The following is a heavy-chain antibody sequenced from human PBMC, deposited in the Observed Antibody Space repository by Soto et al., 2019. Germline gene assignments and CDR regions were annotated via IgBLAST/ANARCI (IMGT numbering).Heavy chain of an antibody. J-gene: IGHJ6*01. V-gene: IGHV3-53*02. CDR2: TYSGGST. D-gene: IGHD1-26*01. CDR3: ARKLSGAVQGWASGMDV. Sequence: EVHLVESGGGLMQPGGSLRLSCAASGFTVSTYNMIWVRQAPVKGLEWVSVTYSGGSTQYADFVKGRFTVSRDNSKNTLYLQLSSLRDEDTAVYYCARKLSGAVQGWASGMDVW. CDR1: GFTVSTYN.